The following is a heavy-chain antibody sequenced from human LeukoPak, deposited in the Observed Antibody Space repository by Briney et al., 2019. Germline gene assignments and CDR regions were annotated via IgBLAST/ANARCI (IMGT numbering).Heavy chain of an antibody. D-gene: IGHD3-10*01. CDR2: IYPGDSDT. Sequence: GESLKISCKGSGYSFTNHWIGWVRQMPGKGLEWMGIIYPGDSDTRYSPSFQGQVTISADKSISTAYLQWSSLKASDTAMYYCARTPRMVRGVIDAFDIWGQGTMVTVSS. J-gene: IGHJ3*02. CDR1: GYSFTNHW. CDR3: ARTPRMVRGVIDAFDI. V-gene: IGHV5-51*01.